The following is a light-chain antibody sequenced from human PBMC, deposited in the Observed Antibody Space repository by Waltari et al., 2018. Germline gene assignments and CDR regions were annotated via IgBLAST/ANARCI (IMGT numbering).Light chain of an antibody. Sequence: SSELTQDPAVSVALGQTVRITCQGASLRYYYANWYRQKPGQAPLLVIYGKNNRPSGIPDRFSGSYSGDTASLTITGAQAEDEADYYCNSRDSNGNPFVFGPATKVTVL. J-gene: IGLJ1*01. V-gene: IGLV3-19*01. CDR3: NSRDSNGNPFV. CDR2: GKN. CDR1: SLRYYY.